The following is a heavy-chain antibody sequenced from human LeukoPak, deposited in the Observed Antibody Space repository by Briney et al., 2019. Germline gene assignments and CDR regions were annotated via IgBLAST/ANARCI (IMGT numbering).Heavy chain of an antibody. D-gene: IGHD5-18*01. CDR1: GGSISSGGYY. J-gene: IGHJ4*02. CDR2: IYYSGST. Sequence: SETLSLTCTVSGGSISSGGYYWSWIRQHPGKGLEWIGYIYYSGSTYYNPSLKSRVTISVDTSKNQFSLKLSSVTAADTAVYYCARSLRIRLWSKAFDYWGQGTLVTVSS. V-gene: IGHV4-31*03. CDR3: ARSLRIRLWSKAFDY.